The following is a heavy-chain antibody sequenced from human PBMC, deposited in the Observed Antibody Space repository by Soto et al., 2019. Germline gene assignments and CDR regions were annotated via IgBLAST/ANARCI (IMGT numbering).Heavy chain of an antibody. V-gene: IGHV3-49*05. CDR3: TSGVEGRYSGYDKLFDWFDP. CDR2: IRSKAYGGTT. Sequence: EVQLVESGGGLVKPGRSLRLSCTASGFTFGDYAMSWFRQAPGKGLEWVGFIRSKAYGGTTEYAASVKGRFTISRDDSKSIAYLQMNSLKTEDTAVYYCTSGVEGRYSGYDKLFDWFDPWGQGTLVTVAS. D-gene: IGHD5-12*01. CDR1: GFTFGDYA. J-gene: IGHJ5*02.